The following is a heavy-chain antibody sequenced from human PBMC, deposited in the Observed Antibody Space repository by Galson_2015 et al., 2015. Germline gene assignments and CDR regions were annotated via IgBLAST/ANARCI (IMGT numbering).Heavy chain of an antibody. Sequence: SLRLSCAASGFSFSSYGMQWVRQAPGKGLEWVAIIAYDGSHTYYVDSVKGRFTISRDNSKNTLDLQMNSLRVEDTAVYYCAKGFGEADYWGQGTLVAVSS. D-gene: IGHD3-10*01. J-gene: IGHJ4*02. CDR3: AKGFGEADY. CDR2: IAYDGSHT. V-gene: IGHV3-30*18. CDR1: GFSFSSYG.